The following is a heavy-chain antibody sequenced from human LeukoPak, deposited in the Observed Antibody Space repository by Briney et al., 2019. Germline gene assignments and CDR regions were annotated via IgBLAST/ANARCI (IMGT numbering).Heavy chain of an antibody. D-gene: IGHD6-13*01. J-gene: IGHJ4*02. V-gene: IGHV3-33*01. CDR3: ASGYSSSHYRYYFDY. CDR2: VWYDGSNK. CDR1: GFTFSSFG. Sequence: GGSLRLSCAASGFTFSSFGIHWVRQAPGKGLEWVAIVWYDGSNKYYADSVKGRFTISRDNAKNSLYLQMNSLRDEDTAVYYCASGYSSSHYRYYFDYWGQGTLVTVSS.